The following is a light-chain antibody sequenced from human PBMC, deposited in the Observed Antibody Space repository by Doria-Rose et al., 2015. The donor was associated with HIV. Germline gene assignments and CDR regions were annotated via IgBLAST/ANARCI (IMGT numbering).Light chain of an antibody. J-gene: IGKJ5*01. Sequence: TQSPGTLSLSPGERATLSCRASQRVKSSYLAWYQHKPGQAPRLLIYDASTRATGIPDRFSGSGSGTDSTLTISRLEPEDVAVYYCQQYGTSRGTFGQGTRLEIK. CDR2: DAS. V-gene: IGKV3-20*01. CDR3: QQYGTSRGT. CDR1: QRVKSSY.